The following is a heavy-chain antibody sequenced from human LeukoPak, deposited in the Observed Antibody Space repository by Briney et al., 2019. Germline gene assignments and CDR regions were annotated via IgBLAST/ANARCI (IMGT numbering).Heavy chain of an antibody. CDR3: ARTKIAVKLEFDP. CDR2: ISAYNGNT. J-gene: IGHJ5*02. V-gene: IGHV1-18*01. Sequence: VSVKVTCKASGYTFTSYGISWVRQAPGQGLEWMGWISAYNGNTNYAQKLQGRVTMTTDTSTSTAYMELRSLRSDDTAVYYCARTKIAVKLEFDPWGQGTLVTVSS. CDR1: GYTFTSYG. D-gene: IGHD6-19*01.